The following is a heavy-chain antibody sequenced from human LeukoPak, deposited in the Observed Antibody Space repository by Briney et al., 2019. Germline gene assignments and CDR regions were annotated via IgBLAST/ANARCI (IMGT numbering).Heavy chain of an antibody. Sequence: GESLKISCKGSGYSFPIYWIGWVRQMPGKGLEWMGIIYPSDSDTRYSPSFQGQITISADKSITTAYLQWTSLRASDTAMYYCARPRSYESYGMDVWGQGTTVTVSS. D-gene: IGHD1-26*01. J-gene: IGHJ6*02. CDR2: IYPSDSDT. CDR3: ARPRSYESYGMDV. V-gene: IGHV5-51*01. CDR1: GYSFPIYW.